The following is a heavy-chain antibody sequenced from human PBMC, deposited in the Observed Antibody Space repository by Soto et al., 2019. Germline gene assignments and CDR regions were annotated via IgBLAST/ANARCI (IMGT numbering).Heavy chain of an antibody. J-gene: IGHJ5*02. Sequence: SETLSFTCSVSGGSISSFTYYWGWIRQPPGKGLEWIGTVYYNENTYYNPSLKSRVTITVDTAKNQFSLNLRSVTAADTAMYFCARRERYYGSPGWFDPWGPGTLVTVSS. CDR1: GGSISSFTYY. D-gene: IGHD3-10*01. CDR3: ARRERYYGSPGWFDP. CDR2: VYYNENT. V-gene: IGHV4-39*01.